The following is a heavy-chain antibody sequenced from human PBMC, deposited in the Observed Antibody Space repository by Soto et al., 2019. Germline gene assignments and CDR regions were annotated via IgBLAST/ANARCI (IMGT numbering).Heavy chain of an antibody. V-gene: IGHV2-5*02. Sequence: QITLKESGPTLVKPTQTLTLTCTFSGFSLSTSGVGVGWIRQPPGKALEWLALIYWDDDKRYSPSLKSRLTITKGTAKNQVVFTMTNMDPVDTATYYCAHSRYSNGYLPFDCWGQGTLVTVSS. J-gene: IGHJ4*02. CDR2: IYWDDDK. CDR3: AHSRYSNGYLPFDC. CDR1: GFSLSTSGVG. D-gene: IGHD5-18*01.